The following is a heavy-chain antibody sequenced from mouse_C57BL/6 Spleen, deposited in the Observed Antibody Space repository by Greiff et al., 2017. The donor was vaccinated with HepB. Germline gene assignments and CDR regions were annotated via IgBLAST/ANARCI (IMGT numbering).Heavy chain of an antibody. CDR1: GYTFTSYD. V-gene: IGHV1-85*01. D-gene: IGHD1-1*01. Sequence: VQLQQSGPELVKPGASVKLSCKASGYTFTSYDINWVKQRPGQGLEWIGWIYPRDGSTKYNEKFKGKATLTVDTSSSTAYMELHSLTSEDSAVYFCAREEYYYGSSYPFAYWGQGTLVTVSA. CDR3: AREEYYYGSSYPFAY. CDR2: IYPRDGST. J-gene: IGHJ3*01.